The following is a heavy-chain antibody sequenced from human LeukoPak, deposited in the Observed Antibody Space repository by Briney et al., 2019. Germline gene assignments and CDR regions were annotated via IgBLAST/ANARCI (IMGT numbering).Heavy chain of an antibody. J-gene: IGHJ5*01. CDR3: ARGVYGRFDS. Sequence: GSLRLSCAASGFTFDAYEINWVRQAPGKGLEWVSYISGSGRTIYYADSVKGRFTISWDNAKNSVYLQMNRLRAEDTAVYYCARGVYGRFDSWGQGTLVTVSS. D-gene: IGHD2/OR15-2a*01. V-gene: IGHV3-48*03. CDR2: ISGSGRTI. CDR1: GFTFDAYE.